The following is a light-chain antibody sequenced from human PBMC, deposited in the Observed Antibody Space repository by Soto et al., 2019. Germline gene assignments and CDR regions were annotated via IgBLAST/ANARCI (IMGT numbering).Light chain of an antibody. Sequence: EIVLTQSPATLSLPPGERATLSCRASQSVSSYLAWYQQKPGQAPRLLIYDASNRATGIPARFSGSGSGTYFTLTISSLAPEDFAVYYCQQRSNCPPITFGQGTRLEIK. J-gene: IGKJ5*01. CDR1: QSVSSY. CDR3: QQRSNCPPIT. V-gene: IGKV3-11*01. CDR2: DAS.